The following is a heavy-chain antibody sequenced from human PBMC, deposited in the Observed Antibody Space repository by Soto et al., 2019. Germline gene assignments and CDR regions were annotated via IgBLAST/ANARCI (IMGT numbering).Heavy chain of an antibody. D-gene: IGHD4-4*01. J-gene: IGHJ6*02. Sequence: EVQLLESGGGLVQPGGSLRLSCAASGFTFSSYAMSWVRQAPGKGLEWVSAISGSGGSTYYADSVKGRFTISRDNSKNTLYLQMNSLTAEDTAVYYCATHLQYSTRRYYYGMDVWGQGTTVTVSS. V-gene: IGHV3-23*01. CDR1: GFTFSSYA. CDR2: ISGSGGST. CDR3: ATHLQYSTRRYYYGMDV.